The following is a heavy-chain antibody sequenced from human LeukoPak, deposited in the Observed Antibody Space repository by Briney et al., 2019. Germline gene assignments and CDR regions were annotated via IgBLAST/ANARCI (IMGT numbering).Heavy chain of an antibody. V-gene: IGHV3-7*01. Sequence: PGGSLRLSCAASGFTFSTYWMAWVRQAPGKGLEWVANIKEDGSEKYYVDSVKGRFTISRDNSKNTLYLQMNSPRAEDTAVYYCAAGDSSGYVYWGQGTLVTVSS. CDR3: AAGDSSGYVY. CDR2: IKEDGSEK. D-gene: IGHD3-22*01. CDR1: GFTFSTYW. J-gene: IGHJ4*02.